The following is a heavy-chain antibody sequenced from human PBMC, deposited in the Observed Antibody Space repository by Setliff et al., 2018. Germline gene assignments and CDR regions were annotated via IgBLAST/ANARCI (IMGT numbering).Heavy chain of an antibody. CDR1: GGSGDYY. V-gene: IGHV4-61*08. J-gene: IGHJ3*02. D-gene: IGHD1-26*01. Sequence: SETLSLTCTVSGGSGDYYWSWIRQPPGKGLEWIGYISNSGSTNYNPSLKSRVTMSVDTSKNQFSLKLSSVTAADTAVYYCARKGISALSGAFDMWGQGTMVTVSS. CDR3: ARKGISALSGAFDM. CDR2: ISNSGST.